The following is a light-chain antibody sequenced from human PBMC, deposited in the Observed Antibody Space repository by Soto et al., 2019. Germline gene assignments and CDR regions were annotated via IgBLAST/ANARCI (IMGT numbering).Light chain of an antibody. CDR2: AAS. CDR1: QSVSSSY. CDR3: QQYNRYST. J-gene: IGKJ1*01. Sequence: EIVLTQSPGTLSLSPGERATLSCRASQSVSSSYLAWYQQKPGKAPKLLIFAASSLQSGVPSRFSGSGSGTEFTLTISSLQPDDSATYYCQQYNRYSTFGQGTKVDI. V-gene: IGKV3-20*01.